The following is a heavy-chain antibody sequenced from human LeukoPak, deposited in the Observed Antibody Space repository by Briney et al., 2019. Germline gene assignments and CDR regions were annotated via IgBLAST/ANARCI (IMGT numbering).Heavy chain of an antibody. D-gene: IGHD5-24*01. CDR1: GYTFTSYD. J-gene: IGHJ6*03. CDR2: MNPNSGNT. Sequence: ASVKVSCKASGYTFTSYDINWARQATGEGLEWMGWMNPNSGNTGYAQKFQGRVTMTRNTSISTAYMELSSLRSEDTAVYYCARGRDGYNSHYYYYYMDVWGKGTTVTISS. V-gene: IGHV1-8*01. CDR3: ARGRDGYNSHYYYYYMDV.